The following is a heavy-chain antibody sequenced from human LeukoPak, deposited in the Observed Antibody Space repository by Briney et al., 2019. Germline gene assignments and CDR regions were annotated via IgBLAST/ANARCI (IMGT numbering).Heavy chain of an antibody. D-gene: IGHD3-22*01. CDR1: GGTFSSYA. J-gene: IGHJ4*02. Sequence: VASVKVSCKASGGTFSSYAISWVRQAPGQGLEWMGGIIPIFGTANYAQKFQGRVTMTTDTSTTTIYMELGSLRSDDTAVYYCARVFPDSSGYAFDYWGQGTLVTVSS. CDR2: IIPIFGTA. V-gene: IGHV1-69*05. CDR3: ARVFPDSSGYAFDY.